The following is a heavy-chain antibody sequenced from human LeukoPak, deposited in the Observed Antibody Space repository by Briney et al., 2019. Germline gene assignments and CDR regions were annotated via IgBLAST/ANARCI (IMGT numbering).Heavy chain of an antibody. V-gene: IGHV4-59*12. CDR2: IYYSGST. J-gene: IGHJ5*02. Sequence: SETLSLTCAVSGGSISSYYWSWIRQPPGKGLEWIGYIYYSGSTNYNPSLKSRVTISVDTSKNQFSLKLSSVTAADTAVYYCARDEGWFDPWGQGTLVTVSS. CDR3: ARDEGWFDP. CDR1: GGSISSYY.